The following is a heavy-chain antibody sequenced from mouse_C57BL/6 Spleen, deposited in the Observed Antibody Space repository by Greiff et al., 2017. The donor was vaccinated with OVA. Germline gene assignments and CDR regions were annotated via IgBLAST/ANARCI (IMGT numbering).Heavy chain of an antibody. CDR1: GYSITSGYD. V-gene: IGHV3-1*01. Sequence: VQLKQSGPGMVKPSQSLSLTCTVTGYSITSGYDRHWIRHFPGNKLEWMGYISYSGSTNYNPSLKSRISITHDTSKNHFFLKLNSVTTEDTATYYCARAGYYSPWFAYWGQGTLVTVSA. CDR2: ISYSGST. J-gene: IGHJ3*01. CDR3: ARAGYYSPWFAY. D-gene: IGHD2-12*01.